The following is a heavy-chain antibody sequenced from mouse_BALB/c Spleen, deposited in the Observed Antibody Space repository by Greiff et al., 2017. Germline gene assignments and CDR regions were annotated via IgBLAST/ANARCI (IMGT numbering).Heavy chain of an antibody. CDR1: GFAFSSYD. V-gene: IGHV5-12-1*01. Sequence: EVQVVESGGGLVKPGGSLNLSCAASGFAFSSYDMSWVRQTPEKRLEWVAYISSGGGSTYNPDTVKGRFTISSDNTKNTLYLQMSSPKSEDTAMYYCARCDGYYGAMDYWGQGTSVTVSS. CDR2: ISSGGGST. CDR3: ARCDGYYGAMDY. J-gene: IGHJ4*01. D-gene: IGHD2-3*01.